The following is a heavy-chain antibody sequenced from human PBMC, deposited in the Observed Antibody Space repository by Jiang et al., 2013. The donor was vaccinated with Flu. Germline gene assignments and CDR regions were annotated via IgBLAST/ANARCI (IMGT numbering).Heavy chain of an antibody. CDR2: SIPWEH. Sequence: KPSQTLSLTCTVSGGSISSGSYYWSWIRQPAGKGLEWIGVSIPWEHQLQPSLKSRVTISVDTSKNQFSLKLSSVTAADTAVYYCARDVPLENQPWGFDPWGQGTLVTVSS. CDR1: GGSISSGSYY. D-gene: IGHD1-1*01. V-gene: IGHV4-61*02. CDR3: ARDVPLENQPWGFDP. J-gene: IGHJ5*02.